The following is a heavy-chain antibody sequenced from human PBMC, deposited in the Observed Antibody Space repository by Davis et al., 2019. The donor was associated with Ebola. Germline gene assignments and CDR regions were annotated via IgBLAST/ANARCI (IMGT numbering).Heavy chain of an antibody. CDR3: ARDLVWDSREIH. D-gene: IGHD3-16*01. Sequence: ASVKVSCKASGYTFTGYYMHWVRQAPGQGLEWMGWINPNSGGTNYAQKFQGRVTMTRDTSISTAYMELSRLRSDDTAVYYCARDLVWDSREIHWGQGTLVTVSS. CDR1: GYTFTGYY. CDR2: INPNSGGT. J-gene: IGHJ4*02. V-gene: IGHV1-2*02.